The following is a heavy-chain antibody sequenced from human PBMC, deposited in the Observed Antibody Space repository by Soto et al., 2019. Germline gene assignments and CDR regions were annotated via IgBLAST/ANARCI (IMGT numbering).Heavy chain of an antibody. CDR1: GGSLSGATYF. CDR3: ARSREFDY. J-gene: IGHJ4*02. Sequence: SETLSLPCGLSGGSLSGATYFWNSIRQPPGKGLEWIGYIFPSGTTYYNPSLKSRVTISIDVSKNQFSLSLRSLTAADTAVYYCARSREFDYWSQGTLVTVSS. CDR2: IFPSGTT. V-gene: IGHV4-30-2*01.